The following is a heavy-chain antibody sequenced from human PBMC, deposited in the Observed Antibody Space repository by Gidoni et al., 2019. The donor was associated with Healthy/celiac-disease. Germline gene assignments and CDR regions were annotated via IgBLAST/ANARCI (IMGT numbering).Heavy chain of an antibody. CDR3: ARSDYDTAPDY. D-gene: IGHD3-9*01. CDR1: RSTFSCYA. CDR2: ISYDGSNK. J-gene: IGHJ4*02. V-gene: IGHV3-30-3*01. Sequence: QGQLLESGGRGAQPGRSLRLLGAASRSTFSCYAMHWVRQAPGKGLEWVAVISYDGSNKYYADSVKGRFTISRDNSKNTLYLQMNSLRAEDTAVYYCARSDYDTAPDYWGQGTLVTVSS.